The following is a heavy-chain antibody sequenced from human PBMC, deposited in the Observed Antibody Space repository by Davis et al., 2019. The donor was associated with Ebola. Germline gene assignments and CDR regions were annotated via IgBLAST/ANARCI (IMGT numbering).Heavy chain of an antibody. D-gene: IGHD5-18*01. J-gene: IGHJ6*02. Sequence: ASVKVSCKASRGTFSSYAISWVRQAPGQGLEWMGWMNPNSGNTGYAQKFQGRVTMTRNTPISTAYMELSSLRSEDTAVYYCARGVSGYSYGYFRYYYYGMDVWGQGTTVTVSS. CDR1: RGTFSSYA. CDR3: ARGVSGYSYGYFRYYYYGMDV. CDR2: MNPNSGNT. V-gene: IGHV1-8*02.